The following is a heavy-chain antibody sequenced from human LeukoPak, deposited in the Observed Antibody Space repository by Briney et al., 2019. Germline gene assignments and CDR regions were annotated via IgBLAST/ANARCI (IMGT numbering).Heavy chain of an antibody. Sequence: SETLSLTCTVSGGSISSYYWSWIRQSPGKGLEWIGYIYFSGSTNYNPSLKRRVTMSVVTSKNQFSLRLTSVTAADTATYYCARVGGSNFYNYGMDVWGQGTTVIVSS. D-gene: IGHD4-11*01. CDR2: IYFSGST. V-gene: IGHV4-59*01. J-gene: IGHJ6*02. CDR3: ARVGGSNFYNYGMDV. CDR1: GGSISSYY.